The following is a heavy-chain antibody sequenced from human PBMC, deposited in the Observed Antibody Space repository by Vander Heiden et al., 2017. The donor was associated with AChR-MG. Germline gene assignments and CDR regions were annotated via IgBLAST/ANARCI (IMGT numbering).Heavy chain of an antibody. J-gene: IGHJ5*01. V-gene: IGHV1-2*02. D-gene: IGHD4-17*01. CDR2: INPSSGGS. CDR3: ARLNYDAYTSFDS. CDR1: GYTFIGHF. Sequence: QVQLVQSGAEVRKPGASVKVSCKASGYTFIGHFVHWGRQAPGQGPEWMGGINPSSGGSKSAQKFQGRVTMTRDSSISTVYLDLSSLTFDDTAIYFCARLNYDAYTSFDSWGQGTLVTVSS.